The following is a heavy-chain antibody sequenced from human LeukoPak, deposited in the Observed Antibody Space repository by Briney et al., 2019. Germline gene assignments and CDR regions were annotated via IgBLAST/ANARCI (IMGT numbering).Heavy chain of an antibody. CDR1: GYTFTSYD. V-gene: IGHV1-8*01. Sequence: ASVKVPCKASGYTFTSYDINRVRQATGQGLEWMGWMNPNSGNTGYAQKFQGRVTMTRNTSISTAYMELSSLRSEDTAVYYCARALITMVRGVGYWGQGTLVTVSS. D-gene: IGHD3-10*01. J-gene: IGHJ4*02. CDR3: ARALITMVRGVGY. CDR2: MNPNSGNT.